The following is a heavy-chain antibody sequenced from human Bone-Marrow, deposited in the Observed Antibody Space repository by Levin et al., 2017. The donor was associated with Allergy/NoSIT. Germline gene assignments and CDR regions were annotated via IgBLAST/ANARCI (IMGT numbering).Heavy chain of an antibody. D-gene: IGHD6-13*01. J-gene: IGHJ4*02. CDR1: GYTFTSYG. Sequence: PGGSLRLSCKASGYTFTSYGISWVRQAPGQGLEWMGWISAYNGNTNYAQKLQGRVTMTTDTSTSTAYMELRSLRSDDTAVYYCARVRRAAGNEFDYWGQGTLVTVSS. CDR3: ARVRRAAGNEFDY. CDR2: ISAYNGNT. V-gene: IGHV1-18*01.